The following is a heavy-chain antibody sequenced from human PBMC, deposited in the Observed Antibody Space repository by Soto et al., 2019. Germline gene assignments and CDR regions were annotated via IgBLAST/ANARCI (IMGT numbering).Heavy chain of an antibody. CDR2: INHSGNT. CDR3: FGWLGSNWLEP. J-gene: IGHJ5*02. D-gene: IGHD3-22*01. Sequence: QVQPQQWGTGLLKPSETLSLTCAVYGGSFSTYYWNWIRQPPGKGLEWIGEINHSGNTQYNPSLKSRVTMSLDPSKHQFSLKLTSVTAADTAVYYCFGWLGSNWLEPWGQGTLVTVSS. CDR1: GGSFSTYY. V-gene: IGHV4-34*01.